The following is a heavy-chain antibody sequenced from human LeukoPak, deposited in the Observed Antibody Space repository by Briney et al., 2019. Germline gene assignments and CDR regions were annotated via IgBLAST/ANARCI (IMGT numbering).Heavy chain of an antibody. CDR3: ARGRRGVPAARPMPRNYYHYMDV. CDR2: IYHSRST. D-gene: IGHD2-2*01. V-gene: IGHV4-4*02. Sequence: SETLSLTCTVSGGSISSSNWWSWVRQPPGKGLEWIGEIYHSRSTNYNPSLKSRVTISVDTSKNQFSLKLSSVTAADTAVYYCARGRRGVPAARPMPRNYYHYMDVWGKGTTVTISS. CDR1: GGSISSSNW. J-gene: IGHJ6*03.